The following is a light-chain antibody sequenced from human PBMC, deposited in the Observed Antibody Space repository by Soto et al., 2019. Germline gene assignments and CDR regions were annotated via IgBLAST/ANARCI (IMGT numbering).Light chain of an antibody. CDR1: EDIADW. V-gene: IGKV1-12*01. CDR2: KAS. CDR3: QQASSFPWT. J-gene: IGKJ1*01. Sequence: IQMTQSPSFVSASVGDRVTFTCRAAEDIADWLAWYQQKPGKAPQLLISKASNLESGVPSRFGGSGSGTHFTLTSSSLQPEDFATYFCQQASSFPWTFGQGTKV.